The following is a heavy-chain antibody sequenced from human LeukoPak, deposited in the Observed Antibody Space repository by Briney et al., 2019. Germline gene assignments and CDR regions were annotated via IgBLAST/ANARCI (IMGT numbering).Heavy chain of an antibody. CDR2: IFYSGST. V-gene: IGHV4-39*07. J-gene: IGHJ3*02. D-gene: IGHD3-10*01. Sequence: TSETLSLTCTVSGGSIITSNYDWGWILHPPGKGLEWIGNIFYSGSTYYAPSLSWRLTISLDSSRHLFCLKLNSVTAADTAVYYCAKSNGYGLIDIWGQGTMVTVSS. CDR1: GGSIITSNYD. CDR3: AKSNGYGLIDI.